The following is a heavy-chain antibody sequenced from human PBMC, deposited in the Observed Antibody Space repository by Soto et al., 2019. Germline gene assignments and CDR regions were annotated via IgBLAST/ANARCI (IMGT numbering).Heavy chain of an antibody. CDR1: GGSISSGGYS. CDR3: ARGDFWSGYNHNWFDP. Sequence: SETLSLTCAVSGGSISSGGYSWSWIRQPPGKGLEWIEYIYHSGSTYYNPSLKSRVTISVDRAKNQFSLKLSSVTAADTAVYYCARGDFWSGYNHNWFDPWGQGIQVTVSS. D-gene: IGHD3-3*01. V-gene: IGHV4-30-2*01. CDR2: IYHSGST. J-gene: IGHJ5*02.